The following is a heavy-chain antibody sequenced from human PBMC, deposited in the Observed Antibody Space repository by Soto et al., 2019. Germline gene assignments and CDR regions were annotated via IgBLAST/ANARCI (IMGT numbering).Heavy chain of an antibody. D-gene: IGHD2-21*01. J-gene: IGHJ4*02. V-gene: IGHV4-4*02. CDR3: ARHIAVSGTRGFDH. CDR1: GGSITSNW. Sequence: QVQLQESGPGLMKPSGTLSLTCAVSGGSITSNWWSWVRQPPGKGVEWIAEIFHTGSANYNPSLMGRLTISMDKSRNHLSLNLNSVTAADTAVYYCARHIAVSGTRGFDHWGQGTLVTVSS. CDR2: IFHTGSA.